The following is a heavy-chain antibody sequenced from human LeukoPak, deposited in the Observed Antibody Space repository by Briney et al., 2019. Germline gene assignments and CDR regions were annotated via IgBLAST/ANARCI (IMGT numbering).Heavy chain of an antibody. D-gene: IGHD6-13*01. CDR3: ARGFTGIAAAVAFDI. CDR1: GGSISSYY. Sequence: SETLSLTCTVSGGSISSYYWSWIRQPAGKGLEWIGRIYTSGSTNYNPSLKSRVTMSVDTSKNQFSLKLSSVTAADTAVYYCARGFTGIAAAVAFDIWGQGTMVTVSS. V-gene: IGHV4-4*07. J-gene: IGHJ3*02. CDR2: IYTSGST.